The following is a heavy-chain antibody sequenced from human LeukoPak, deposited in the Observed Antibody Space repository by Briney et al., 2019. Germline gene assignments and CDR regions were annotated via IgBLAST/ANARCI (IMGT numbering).Heavy chain of an antibody. CDR3: ARDWYYDYVWGSYRPSFDY. D-gene: IGHD3-16*02. J-gene: IGHJ4*02. CDR2: ISAYNGNT. Sequence: ASVTVSCKASGYAFTSYGISWVRQAPGQGLEWMGWISAYNGNTNYAQKLQGRVTMTTDTSTSTAYMELRSLRSDDTAVYYCARDWYYDYVWGSYRPSFDYGGQGTLVTVSA. CDR1: GYAFTSYG. V-gene: IGHV1-18*01.